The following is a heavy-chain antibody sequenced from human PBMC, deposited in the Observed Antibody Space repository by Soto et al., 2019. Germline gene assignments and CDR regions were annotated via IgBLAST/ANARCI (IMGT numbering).Heavy chain of an antibody. V-gene: IGHV3-33*06. J-gene: IGHJ4*02. CDR1: GFTFSNYG. CDR3: AKSRDGYHHGLD. D-gene: IGHD5-12*01. Sequence: QVQLVESGGGVVQPGMSLKLSCSASGFTFSNYGMHWVRQAPGKGLEWVAVIWYDGSKTLYADSVKGRFTMSRDIPKNTLFLQMDGLRADDTAMYYCAKSRDGYHHGLDCGQGTLVTVSS. CDR2: IWYDGSKT.